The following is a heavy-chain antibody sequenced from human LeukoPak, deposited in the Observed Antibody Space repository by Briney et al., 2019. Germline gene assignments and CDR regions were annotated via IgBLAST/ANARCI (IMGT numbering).Heavy chain of an antibody. CDR2: ISGSGGST. CDR1: GFTFSSYA. V-gene: IGHV3-23*01. J-gene: IGHJ6*03. D-gene: IGHD2-15*01. CDR3: AKYRVVYYYYYMDV. Sequence: PGGSLRLSCAASGFTFSSYAMSWVRQAPGKGLGWVSAISGSGGSTYYADSVKGRFTISRDNSKNTLYLQMNSLRAEDTAVYYCAKYRVVYYYYYMDVWGKGTTVTVSS.